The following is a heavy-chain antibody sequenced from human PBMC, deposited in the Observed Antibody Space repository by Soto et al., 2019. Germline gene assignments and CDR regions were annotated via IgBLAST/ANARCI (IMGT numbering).Heavy chain of an antibody. D-gene: IGHD3-10*01. CDR3: ARYEVTMVRGVIRAPYFDY. CDR1: GYSFNNYW. J-gene: IGHJ4*02. Sequence: GESLKISCKVSGYSFNNYWIAWVRQRPGTGLEWMGVIYPSNSGTRYSPSFQGQVTISAGKSISTAYLQWSSLKASDTAMYYCARYEVTMVRGVIRAPYFDYWGQGTLVTVSS. V-gene: IGHV5-51*01. CDR2: IYPSNSGT.